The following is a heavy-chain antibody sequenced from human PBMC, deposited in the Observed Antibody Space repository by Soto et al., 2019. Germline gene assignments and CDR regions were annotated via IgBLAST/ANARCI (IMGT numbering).Heavy chain of an antibody. CDR1: GFTFNNYA. CDR2: ISGGIT. J-gene: IGHJ4*02. D-gene: IGHD2-21*02. V-gene: IGHV3-23*01. Sequence: GDSLKISCVASGFTFNNYAMSWVRQAPGKGLEWVSAISGGITYYADSVKGRFTISRDNSKNTLFLQMTSLRVEDTAVYYCATCIGGDCYSDYWGQGALVTVSS. CDR3: ATCIGGDCYSDY.